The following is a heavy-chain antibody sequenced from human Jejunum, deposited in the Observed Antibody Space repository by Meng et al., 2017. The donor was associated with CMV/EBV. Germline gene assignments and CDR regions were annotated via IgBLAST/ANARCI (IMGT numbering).Heavy chain of an antibody. J-gene: IGHJ6*02. V-gene: IGHV3-48*03. Sequence: MNWVRQAPGKGLEWVAYISSSGTTTKYADSVRGRFTISRDSSKNTVYLQMNTLRVEDTAIYYCARDLKGWVAPAVRRIDYYGLDVWGQGTTVTVSS. CDR3: ARDLKGWVAPAVRRIDYYGLDV. D-gene: IGHD2-2*01. CDR2: ISSSGTTT.